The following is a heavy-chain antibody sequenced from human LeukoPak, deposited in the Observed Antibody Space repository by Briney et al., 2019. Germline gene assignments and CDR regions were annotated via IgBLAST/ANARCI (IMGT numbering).Heavy chain of an antibody. J-gene: IGHJ4*02. CDR1: GNYW. D-gene: IGHD6-13*01. V-gene: IGHV3-74*01. CDR2: INSDGSWA. CDR3: ARDGSIAATGAFDY. Sequence: PGGSLRLSCAASGNYWMHWVRQAPGKGLVWVSHINSDGSWASYADSVKGRFTISKDNAKNTVYLQMNSLRAEDTAVYYCARDGSIAATGAFDYWGQGTLVTVSS.